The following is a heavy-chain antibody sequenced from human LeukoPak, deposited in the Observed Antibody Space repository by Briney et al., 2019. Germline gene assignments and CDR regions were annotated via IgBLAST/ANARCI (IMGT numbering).Heavy chain of an antibody. CDR3: ARNRVPLYMDV. D-gene: IGHD1-14*01. V-gene: IGHV1-18*01. CDR2: ISGYNGNT. CDR1: GGTFNNYA. J-gene: IGHJ6*03. Sequence: ASVKVSCKASGGTFNNYAISWVRQAPGQGLEWMGWISGYNGNTKYAQKLQGRVTMTTDTSTSTVYMELRSLRFDDTAVYYCARNRVPLYMDVWGKGTTVTISS.